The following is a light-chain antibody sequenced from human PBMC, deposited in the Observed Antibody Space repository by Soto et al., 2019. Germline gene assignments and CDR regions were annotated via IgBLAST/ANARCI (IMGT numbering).Light chain of an antibody. CDR3: GTWDSSLSRWV. V-gene: IGLV1-51*02. J-gene: IGLJ3*02. CDR1: SSNIGNNY. Sequence: QSVLTQPPSVSAAPGQKVTISCSGSSSNIGNNYVSWYQQLPGTAPKLLIYENNKRPSGIPDRFSGSKSGTSATLGITGLQTGDEADYYCGTWDSSLSRWVFGGGTQLTVL. CDR2: ENN.